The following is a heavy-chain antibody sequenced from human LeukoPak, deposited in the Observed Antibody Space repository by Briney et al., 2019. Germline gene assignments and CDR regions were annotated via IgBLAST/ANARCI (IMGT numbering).Heavy chain of an antibody. CDR3: ATRDSSSTSYYYYYGMDV. CDR2: IIPILGIA. CDR1: VGTFSTYA. D-gene: IGHD6-13*01. V-gene: IGHV1-69*04. J-gene: IGHJ6*02. Sequence: WASVKVSCMASVGTFSTYAISWVRQAPGQGLEWVGRIIPILGIANYAQKFQGRVTITADKSTSTAYMELSSLRYEDTDVYYCATRDSSSTSYYYYYGMDVWGQGTTVTVSS.